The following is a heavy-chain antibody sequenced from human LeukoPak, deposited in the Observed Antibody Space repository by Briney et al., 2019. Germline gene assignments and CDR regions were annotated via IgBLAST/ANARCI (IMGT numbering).Heavy chain of an antibody. CDR3: ARGSGYDPFPDY. D-gene: IGHD5-12*01. J-gene: IGHJ4*02. CDR2: IYYSGST. CDR1: GGSITNYY. Sequence: SSETLSLTCTVSGGSITNYYWSWIRQPPGKGLEWIGYIYYSGSTNYNPSLKSRVTISVDTSKNQFSLKLSSVTAADTAVYYCARGSGYDPFPDYWGQGTLVTVSS. V-gene: IGHV4-59*01.